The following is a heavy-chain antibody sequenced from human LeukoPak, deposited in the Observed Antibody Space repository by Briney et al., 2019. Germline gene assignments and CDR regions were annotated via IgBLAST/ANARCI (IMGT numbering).Heavy chain of an antibody. D-gene: IGHD3-22*01. CDR2: ISYDGSNK. CDR1: GFTFSSYG. V-gene: IGHV3-30*18. CDR3: AKDLSRSFLWYDSSGYYNTFDY. J-gene: IGHJ4*02. Sequence: GGSLRLSCAASGFTFSSYGMHWVRQAPGKGLEWVAVISYDGSNKYYADSVKGRFTISRDNSKNTLYLQMNSLRAEDTAVYYCAKDLSRSFLWYDSSGYYNTFDYWGQGTLVTVSS.